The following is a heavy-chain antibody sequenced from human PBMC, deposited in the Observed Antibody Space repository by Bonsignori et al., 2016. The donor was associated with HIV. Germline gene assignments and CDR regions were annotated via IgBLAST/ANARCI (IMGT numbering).Heavy chain of an antibody. CDR2: IKDDGIDT. D-gene: IGHD3-16*01. V-gene: IGHV3-74*01. CDR1: GLTLSKYW. Sequence: EVQLVESGGGAVQPGGSLRLSCAAPGLTLSKYWMHWIRQAPGKGLEWVSGIKDDGIDTRYADSVMGRFTISRDDAKNTLHPQMHSLRADDTAVYHCVRLVYCDYGVCSDYWG. CDR3: VRLVYCDYGVCSDY. J-gene: IGHJ4*01.